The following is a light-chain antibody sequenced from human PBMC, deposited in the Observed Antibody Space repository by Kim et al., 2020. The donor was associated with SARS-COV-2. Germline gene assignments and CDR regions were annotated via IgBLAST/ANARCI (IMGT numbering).Light chain of an antibody. J-gene: IGKJ1*01. CDR2: DAS. CDR1: QNVNSD. Sequence: EIVMTQSPATLSVSPGERATLSCRASQNVNSDVAWYQQKAGQAPRLLIHDASTRATGVPARFSGSGSGTDFTLTISSLQPEDFATYYCQQSYSTPRTFGQGTKVDIK. V-gene: IGKV3-15*01. CDR3: QQSYSTPRT.